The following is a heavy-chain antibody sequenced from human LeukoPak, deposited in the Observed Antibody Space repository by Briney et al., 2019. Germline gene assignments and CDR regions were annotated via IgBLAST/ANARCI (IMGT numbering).Heavy chain of an antibody. Sequence: PGGSLRLSCAASGFTFSSYAMHWVRQAPGKGLEWVAVISYDGSNKYYADSVKGRFTISRDNSKNTLYLQMNSLRAEDTAVYYCAREHSIAVAGTLDYWGQGTLVTVSS. CDR1: GFTFSSYA. CDR2: ISYDGSNK. V-gene: IGHV3-30-3*01. J-gene: IGHJ4*02. CDR3: AREHSIAVAGTLDY. D-gene: IGHD6-19*01.